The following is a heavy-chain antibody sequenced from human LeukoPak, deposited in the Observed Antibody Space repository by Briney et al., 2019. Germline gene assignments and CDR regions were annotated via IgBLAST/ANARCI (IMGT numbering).Heavy chain of an antibody. Sequence: ASVKVSCKASGYTFTDYFMHWVRQAPGQSLEWMGWIHPNSGATNYAQKFQGRVIMTRDTSISTVNMELSSLRSDDTAVYYCARNRSSGRDLDYWGQGTLVTVSS. V-gene: IGHV1-2*02. CDR2: IHPNSGAT. CDR1: GYTFTDYF. CDR3: ARNRSSGRDLDY. J-gene: IGHJ4*02. D-gene: IGHD3-22*01.